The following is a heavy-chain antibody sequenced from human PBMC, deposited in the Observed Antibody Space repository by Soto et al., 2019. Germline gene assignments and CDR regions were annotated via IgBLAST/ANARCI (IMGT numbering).Heavy chain of an antibody. Sequence: GASVKVSCKASGYTFTSYGISWVRQAPGQGLEWMGWISAYNGNTNYAQKLQGRVTMTTDTSTSTAYMELSSLRSEDTAVYYCARGIRRMMYGYGPFDYWGQGTLVTVSS. CDR2: ISAYNGNT. D-gene: IGHD5-18*01. CDR3: ARGIRRMMYGYGPFDY. V-gene: IGHV1-18*01. J-gene: IGHJ4*02. CDR1: GYTFTSYG.